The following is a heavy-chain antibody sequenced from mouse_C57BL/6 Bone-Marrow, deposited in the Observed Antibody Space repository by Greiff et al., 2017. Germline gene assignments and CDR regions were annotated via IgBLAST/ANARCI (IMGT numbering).Heavy chain of an antibody. Sequence: DVKLQESGPGLVKPSQSLSLTCSVTGYSITSGYYWNWIRQFPGNKLEWMGYISYDGSNNYNPSLKNRISITRDTSKNQFFLKLNSVTTEDTATYYCARAGYYWYFDVWGTGTTVTVSS. D-gene: IGHD2-2*01. V-gene: IGHV3-6*01. CDR3: ARAGYYWYFDV. CDR1: GYSITSGYY. CDR2: ISYDGSN. J-gene: IGHJ1*03.